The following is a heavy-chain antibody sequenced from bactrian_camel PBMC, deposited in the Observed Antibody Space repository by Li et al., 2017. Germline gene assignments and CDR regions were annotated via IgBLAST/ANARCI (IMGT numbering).Heavy chain of an antibody. CDR1: GITNNFC. V-gene: IGHV3-2*01. J-gene: IGHJ4*01. D-gene: IGHD7*01. CDR3: AGGWWSEAPRSLPGPRNFNY. CDR2: IYSDGSNT. Sequence: QVQLVESGGGSVRAGGSLTLSCAASGITNNFCMGWFRQAPGKGLEWVSSIYSDGSNTYYADSVKGRFTISQDNAKNTLDLQMNSLKPDDTATYYCAGGWWSEAPRSLPGPRNFNYFGRGTQVTVS.